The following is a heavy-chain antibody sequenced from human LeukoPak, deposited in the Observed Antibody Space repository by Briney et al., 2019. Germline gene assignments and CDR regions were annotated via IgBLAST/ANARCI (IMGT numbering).Heavy chain of an antibody. Sequence: ASVKVSCKASGGTFSSYAISWVRQAPGQGLEWMGGIIPIFGTANYAQKFQGRVTITADESTSTAYMELSSLRSEDTAVYYCARDYGSGSYHTFDYWGQGTLVTVSS. V-gene: IGHV1-69*13. CDR1: GGTFSSYA. D-gene: IGHD3-10*01. J-gene: IGHJ4*02. CDR3: ARDYGSGSYHTFDY. CDR2: IIPIFGTA.